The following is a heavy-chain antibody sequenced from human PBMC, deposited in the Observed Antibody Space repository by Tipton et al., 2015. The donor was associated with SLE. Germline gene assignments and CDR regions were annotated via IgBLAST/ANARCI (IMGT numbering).Heavy chain of an antibody. CDR3: RFWSASHSRDY. CDR1: GFTFSSYS. Sequence: QLVQSGGGLVQPGGSLRLSCAASGFTFSSYSINWVRQAPGKGLEWVSSISGSSSHISYADSVKGRFTISRDNAKNSLYLQMNSLRVEDTAVYYCRFWSASHSRDYWGQGTLVTVSS. V-gene: IGHV3-21*03. J-gene: IGHJ4*02. D-gene: IGHD3-3*01. CDR2: ISGSSSHI.